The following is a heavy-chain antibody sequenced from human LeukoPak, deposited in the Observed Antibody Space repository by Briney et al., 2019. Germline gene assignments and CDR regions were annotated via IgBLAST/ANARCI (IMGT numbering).Heavy chain of an antibody. V-gene: IGHV3-21*01. D-gene: IGHD1-26*01. Sequence: GGSLRLSCAASGFTFSSYSMNWVHQAPGKGLEWVSSISSSSSYIYYADSVKGRFTISRDNVKNSLYLQMNSLRAEDTAVYYCAREGSFLDAFDMWGQGTMVTVSS. CDR1: GFTFSSYS. CDR2: ISSSSSYI. CDR3: AREGSFLDAFDM. J-gene: IGHJ3*02.